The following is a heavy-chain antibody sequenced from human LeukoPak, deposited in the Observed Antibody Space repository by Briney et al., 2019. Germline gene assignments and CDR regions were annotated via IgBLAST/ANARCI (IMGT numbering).Heavy chain of an antibody. CDR1: GFTVSSDY. Sequence: PGGSLRLSCAASGFTVSSDYMSWVRQAPGKGLEWVSIIYSGGTIYYGDSVKGRFTISRDNSKNTLYLQMNSLRAEGTAVYYRARSEGRRSRGNWFDPWGQGTLVTVSS. J-gene: IGHJ5*02. V-gene: IGHV3-66*01. CDR3: ARSEGRRSRGNWFDP. CDR2: IYSGGTI. D-gene: IGHD3-10*01.